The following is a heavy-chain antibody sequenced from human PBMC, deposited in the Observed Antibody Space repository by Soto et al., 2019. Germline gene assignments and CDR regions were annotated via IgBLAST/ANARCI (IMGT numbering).Heavy chain of an antibody. D-gene: IGHD3-16*02. J-gene: IGHJ4*02. CDR3: AKDQLRRYDYVWGSYRRGYFDY. Sequence: GGSLRLSCAASGFTFSSYAMSWVRQAPGKGLEWVSAISGSGGSTYYADSVKGRFTISRDNSKNTLYLQMNSLRAEDTAVYYCAKDQLRRYDYVWGSYRRGYFDYWGQGTLVTVSS. V-gene: IGHV3-23*01. CDR1: GFTFSSYA. CDR2: ISGSGGST.